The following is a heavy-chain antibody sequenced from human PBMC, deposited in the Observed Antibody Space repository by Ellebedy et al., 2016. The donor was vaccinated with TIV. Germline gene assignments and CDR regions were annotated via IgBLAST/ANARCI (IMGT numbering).Heavy chain of an antibody. CDR1: GYSFSNYW. J-gene: IGHJ4*02. CDR2: IDPSDSYT. Sequence: KVSCKGSGYSFSNYWISWVRQMPGKGLEWRGRIDPSDSYTNYSPSFQGHVTISVDKYISTAYLQWSRLKASDTAMYYCARHLSGGWEFDYWGQGTLVTVSS. CDR3: ARHLSGGWEFDY. V-gene: IGHV5-10-1*01. D-gene: IGHD6-19*01.